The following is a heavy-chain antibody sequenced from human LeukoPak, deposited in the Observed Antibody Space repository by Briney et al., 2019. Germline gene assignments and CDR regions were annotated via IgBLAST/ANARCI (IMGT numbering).Heavy chain of an antibody. CDR2: ISSNGDNT. J-gene: IGHJ4*02. V-gene: IGHV3-64*01. CDR1: GFTFNNYP. CDR3: ARERPDYGGNVDY. Sequence: GGSLRLSCAASGFTFNNYPIHWVRQAPGKGLEYVSAISSNGDNTYYANSVKGRFTVSRDNSKNTVYLQMGSPRPDDMAVYYFARERPDYGGNVDYWGQGTLVTVSS. D-gene: IGHD4-23*01.